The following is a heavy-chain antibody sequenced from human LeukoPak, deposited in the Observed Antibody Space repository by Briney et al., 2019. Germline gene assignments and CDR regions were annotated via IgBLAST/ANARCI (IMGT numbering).Heavy chain of an antibody. V-gene: IGHV3-49*04. CDR2: IRSKAYGGTT. J-gene: IGHJ6*03. D-gene: IGHD6-19*01. CDR1: GLTFGDYA. Sequence: GGSLRLSCTASGLTFGDYAMSWVRQAPGKGLEWVGFIRSKAYGGTTEYAASVKGRFTISRDDSKSIAYLQMNSLKTEDTAVYYCTRIGYSSGWWGTNYYYYYMDVWGKGTTVTISS. CDR3: TRIGYSSGWWGTNYYYYYMDV.